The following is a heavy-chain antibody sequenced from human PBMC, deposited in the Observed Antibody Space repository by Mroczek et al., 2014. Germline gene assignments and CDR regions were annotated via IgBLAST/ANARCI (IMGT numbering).Heavy chain of an antibody. CDR1: GGSISSGSYY. D-gene: IGHD1-26*01. J-gene: IGHJ3*02. CDR2: IYTSGST. Sequence: KESGPGLVKPSQTLSLTCTVSGGSISSGSYYWSWIRQPAGKGLEWIGRIYTSGSTNYNPSLKSRVTISVDTSKNQFSLKLSSVTAADTAVYYCARGWEPGIAFDIWGQGTMVTVSS. CDR3: ARGWEPGIAFDI. V-gene: IGHV4-61*02.